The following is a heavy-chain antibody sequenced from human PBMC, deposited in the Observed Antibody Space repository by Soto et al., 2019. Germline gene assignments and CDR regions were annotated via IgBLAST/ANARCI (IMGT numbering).Heavy chain of an antibody. J-gene: IGHJ4*02. CDR3: DHRHGFSMSFAY. V-gene: IGHV2-5*02. Sequence: SGPTLVNPTQTLTLTCTFSGFSLSTYGVGVAWVRQPPGKALEWLALIYWDDDKRYSPSLETRLTITKDTSKNHVVLTMTNMDPVDTGTYYCDHRHGFSMSFAYWGQGALVTVSS. D-gene: IGHD3-22*01. CDR1: GFSLSTYGVG. CDR2: IYWDDDK.